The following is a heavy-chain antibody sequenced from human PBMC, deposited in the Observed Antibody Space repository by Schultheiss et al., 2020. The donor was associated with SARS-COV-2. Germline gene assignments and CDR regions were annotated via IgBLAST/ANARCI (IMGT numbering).Heavy chain of an antibody. J-gene: IGHJ2*01. D-gene: IGHD2-2*01. CDR1: GFTFSSYD. V-gene: IGHV3-13*04. CDR2: IGTAGDT. CDR3: AREYQLLSYCYFDL. Sequence: GGSLRLSCAASGFTFSSYDMHWVRQATGKGLEWVSAIGTAGDTYYQGSVKGRFTISRDNAKNSLYLQINSLRAEDTAVYYCAREYQLLSYCYFDLWGRGTLVTVSS.